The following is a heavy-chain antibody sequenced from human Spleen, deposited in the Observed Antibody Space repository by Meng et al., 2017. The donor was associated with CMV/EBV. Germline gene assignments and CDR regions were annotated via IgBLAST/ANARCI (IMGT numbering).Heavy chain of an antibody. CDR3: AGLEDNNNFWSGYYVRY. CDR1: GFTFTAHW. J-gene: IGHJ4*02. CDR2: IKEDGSEE. Sequence: GGSLRLSCAASGFTFTAHWMSWVRQAPGKGLEWVAIIKEDGSEEYYVDSVKGRFTISRDNAKNTLYLQMNSLRAEDTAVYYCAGLEDNNNFWSGYYVRYWGQGTLVTVSS. D-gene: IGHD3-3*01. V-gene: IGHV3-7*03.